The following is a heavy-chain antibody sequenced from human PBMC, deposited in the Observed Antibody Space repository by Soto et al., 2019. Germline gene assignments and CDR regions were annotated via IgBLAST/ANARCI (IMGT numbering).Heavy chain of an antibody. J-gene: IGHJ5*02. CDR2: IYYSGST. CDR1: GGSLSGYY. CDR3: ARSVFP. Sequence: PSETPCLTCTFAGGSLSGYYWSWIRQHPGKGLEWIGYIYYSGSTNYNPSLKSRVTISVDTSKNQFSLKLSSVTAADTAIYYCARSVFPWGQGTLVTVSS. V-gene: IGHV4-59*12.